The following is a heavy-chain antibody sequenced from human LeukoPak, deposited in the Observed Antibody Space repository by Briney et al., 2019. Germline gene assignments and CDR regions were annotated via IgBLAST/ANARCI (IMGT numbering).Heavy chain of an antibody. J-gene: IGHJ4*02. Sequence: PGGSLRLSCAASGFTFSSYGMHLVRQAPGKGLEWVAVIWYDGSNKYYADSVKGRFTISRDNSKNTLYLQMNSLRAEDTAVYYCARDPHPGIAVAGLDYWGQGTLVTVSS. CDR2: IWYDGSNK. D-gene: IGHD6-19*01. CDR3: ARDPHPGIAVAGLDY. V-gene: IGHV3-33*08. CDR1: GFTFSSYG.